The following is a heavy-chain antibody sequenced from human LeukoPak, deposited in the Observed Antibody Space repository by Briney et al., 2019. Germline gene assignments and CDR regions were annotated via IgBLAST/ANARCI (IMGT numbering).Heavy chain of an antibody. CDR1: GYTLTELS. CDR2: FDPEDGET. D-gene: IGHD3-3*01. CDR3: ATGLSITIFGVGPPDY. V-gene: IGHV1-24*01. J-gene: IGHJ4*02. Sequence: ASVKVSCKVSGYTLTELSMHWVRQAPGKGLEWMGGFDPEDGETIYAQKFQGRVTMTKDTSTDTAYMELSSLRSEDTAVYYCATGLSITIFGVGPPDYWGQGTLVTVSS.